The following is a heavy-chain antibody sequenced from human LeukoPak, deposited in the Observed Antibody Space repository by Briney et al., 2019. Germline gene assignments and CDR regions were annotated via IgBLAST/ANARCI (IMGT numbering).Heavy chain of an antibody. CDR1: GGSISSYY. Sequence: SETLSLTCTVSGGSISSYYWSWIRQPPGKGLEWIGYIYYSGSTNYNPSLKSRVTISVDTSKNQFSLKLSSVTAADTAVYYCASQSYYDSSDYWGQGTLVTVSS. J-gene: IGHJ4*02. CDR3: ASQSYYDSSDY. D-gene: IGHD3-22*01. CDR2: IYYSGST. V-gene: IGHV4-59*01.